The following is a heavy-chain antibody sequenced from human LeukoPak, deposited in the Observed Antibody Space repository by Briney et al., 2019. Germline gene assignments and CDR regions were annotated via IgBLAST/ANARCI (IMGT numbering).Heavy chain of an antibody. CDR2: IRGSGGST. CDR3: AKGGMDIVATTFDY. V-gene: IGHV3-23*01. Sequence: GGSLRLSCAASGFTLSTYTTSWVRQAPGKGLEWVSSIRGSGGSTYYADSVKGRFTISRDNSKNTLYMQMNSLRAEDTAVYYCAKGGMDIVATTFDYWGQGTLVTASS. D-gene: IGHD5-12*01. CDR1: GFTLSTYT. J-gene: IGHJ4*02.